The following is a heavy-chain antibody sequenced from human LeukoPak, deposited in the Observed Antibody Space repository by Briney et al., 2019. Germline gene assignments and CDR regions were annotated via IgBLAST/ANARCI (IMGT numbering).Heavy chain of an antibody. J-gene: IGHJ1*01. CDR3: ARDPYSEGYFQH. V-gene: IGHV3-48*03. CDR2: ISSSGSTI. D-gene: IGHD1-26*01. CDR1: GFTFSSYE. Sequence: GGSLRLSCAASGFTFSSYEMNWVRQAPGKGLEWGSYISSSGSTIYYADSVKGRFTISRDNAKNSLYLQMNSLRAEDTAVYYCARDPYSEGYFQHWGQGTLVTVSS.